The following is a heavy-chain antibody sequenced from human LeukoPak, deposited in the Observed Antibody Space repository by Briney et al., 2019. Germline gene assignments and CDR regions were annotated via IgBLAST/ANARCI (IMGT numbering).Heavy chain of an antibody. Sequence: EASVKVSCKASGYTFTSYGISWVRQAPGQGLGWMGWISAYNGNTNYAQKLQGRVTMTTDTSTSTAYMELRSLRSDDTAVYYCAREGYCSSISCVGLFGDDYGGVDYWGQGTLVTVSS. CDR1: GYTFTSYG. CDR2: ISAYNGNT. V-gene: IGHV1-18*01. D-gene: IGHD2-2*01. CDR3: AREGYCSSISCVGLFGDDYGGVDY. J-gene: IGHJ4*02.